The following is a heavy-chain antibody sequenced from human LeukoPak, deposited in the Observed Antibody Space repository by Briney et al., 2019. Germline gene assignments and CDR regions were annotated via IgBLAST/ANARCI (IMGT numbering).Heavy chain of an antibody. CDR3: ARDSSGPIAVAAPNWFDP. V-gene: IGHV1-69*13. CDR1: GGTFISYA. CDR2: IIPIFGTA. J-gene: IGHJ5*02. Sequence: SVKVSCKASGGTFISYAISWVRQAPGQGLEWMGGIIPIFGTANYAQKFQGRVTITADESTSTAYMELSSLRSEDTAVYYCARDSSGPIAVAAPNWFDPWGQGTLVTVSS. D-gene: IGHD6-19*01.